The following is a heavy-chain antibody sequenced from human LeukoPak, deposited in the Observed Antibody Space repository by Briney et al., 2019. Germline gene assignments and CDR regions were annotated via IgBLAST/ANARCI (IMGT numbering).Heavy chain of an antibody. CDR2: IWSDGSNK. CDR3: ARAGTIFGVVIPPMDY. CDR1: GFTFSSYG. D-gene: IGHD3-3*01. J-gene: IGHJ4*02. Sequence: PGGSLRLSCAASGFTFSSYGMHCVRQAPGKGLEWVAIIWSDGSNKYYADSLKGRFTISRDNSKNTLYLQMNCLRAEDTAVYYCARAGTIFGVVIPPMDYWGQGTLVTVSS. V-gene: IGHV3-33*01.